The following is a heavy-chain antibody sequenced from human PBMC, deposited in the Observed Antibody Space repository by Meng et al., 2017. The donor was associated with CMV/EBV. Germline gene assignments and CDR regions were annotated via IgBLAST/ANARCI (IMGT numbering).Heavy chain of an antibody. CDR3: ARDGGVTIFGVVIPTDY. D-gene: IGHD3-3*01. Sequence: GGSLRLSCAASGFTFSSYWMSWVRQAPGKGLEWVANIKQDGSEKYYVDSVKGRFTISRDNAKNSLYLQMNSLRAEDTAVYYCARDGGVTIFGVVIPTDYWGQGTLVTVSS. CDR1: GFTFSSYW. V-gene: IGHV3-7*01. J-gene: IGHJ4*02. CDR2: IKQDGSEK.